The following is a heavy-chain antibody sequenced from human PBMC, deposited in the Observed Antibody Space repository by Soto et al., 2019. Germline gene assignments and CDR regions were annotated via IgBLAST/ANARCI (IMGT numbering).Heavy chain of an antibody. D-gene: IGHD3-16*01. CDR1: GFTLSAYW. J-gene: IGHJ4*02. Sequence: GGSLRLSCAASGFTLSAYWMHWVRQAPGRGLEWVSRLSSDGFGTAYADSVKGRLHISRDNARNTLFLQMNGLRAEDTAVYYCARDLGGPDYWGRGTLVTVSS. V-gene: IGHV3-74*03. CDR3: ARDLGGPDY. CDR2: LSSDGFGT.